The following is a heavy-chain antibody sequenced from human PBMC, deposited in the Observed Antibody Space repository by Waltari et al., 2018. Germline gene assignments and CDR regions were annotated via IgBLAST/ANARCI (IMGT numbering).Heavy chain of an antibody. CDR2: AYFSGTT. D-gene: IGHD3-10*01. CDR1: NGSINNFY. J-gene: IGHJ5*02. Sequence: QVQLQESGPGLVKPSETLSLTCTVSNGSINNFYWSWIRQPPRKGPEWIGYAYFSGTTTYNPSLKSRVTISVDTSKNQFSLKLTSVTAADTATYYCARGGLRYYDSGSQPYNWFGPWGQGIMVSVSS. V-gene: IGHV4-59*01. CDR3: ARGGLRYYDSGSQPYNWFGP.